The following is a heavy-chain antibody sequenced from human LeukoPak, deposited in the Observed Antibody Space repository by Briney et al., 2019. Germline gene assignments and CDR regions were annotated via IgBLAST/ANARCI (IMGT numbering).Heavy chain of an antibody. CDR1: GGSITSGDYF. J-gene: IGHJ4*02. V-gene: IGHV4-39*01. CDR3: ARLWSTDCSGGSCPHQPNY. CDR2: IYYSGST. D-gene: IGHD2-15*01. Sequence: SETLSLTCTVSGGSITSGDYFWGWIRQPPGKGLEWIGTIYYSGSTYYNPSLKSRLTISVDTSKNQFSLKLSSVIAADTAVYYCARLWSTDCSGGSCPHQPNYWGQGTLVTVSS.